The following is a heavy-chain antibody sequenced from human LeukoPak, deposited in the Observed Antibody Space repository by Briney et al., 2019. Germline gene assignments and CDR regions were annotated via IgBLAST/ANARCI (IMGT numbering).Heavy chain of an antibody. D-gene: IGHD3-22*01. J-gene: IGHJ4*02. Sequence: PGGSLRLSCAASGFTFRGYSMNWVRQAPGKGLEWVSCISSGSSYIYYADSVKGRFTISRDNAKNSLYLQMNSLRAEDTAVYYCTRDSGDYYDNSGYPFDYWGQGTLVTVSS. CDR1: GFTFRGYS. CDR2: ISSGSSYI. CDR3: TRDSGDYYDNSGYPFDY. V-gene: IGHV3-21*01.